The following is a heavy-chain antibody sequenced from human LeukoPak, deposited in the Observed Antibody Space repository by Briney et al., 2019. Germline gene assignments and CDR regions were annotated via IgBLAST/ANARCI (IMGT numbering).Heavy chain of an antibody. CDR3: ARALVRYFDY. CDR2: ISSSGSTI. V-gene: IGHV3-48*03. D-gene: IGHD2-8*02. J-gene: IGHJ4*02. Sequence: GGSLRLSCAASGFTFSSYEMNWVRQAPGKGLEWVSYISSSGSTIYYADSVKGRFTMSRDNANNFLYLQLNSLRAEDTAVYYCARALVRYFDYWGQGTLVTVSS. CDR1: GFTFSSYE.